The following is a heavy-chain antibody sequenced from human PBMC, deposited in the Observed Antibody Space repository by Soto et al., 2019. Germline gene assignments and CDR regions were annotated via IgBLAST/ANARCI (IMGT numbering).Heavy chain of an antibody. D-gene: IGHD6-13*01. Sequence: QVQLVESGGGVVQPGRSLRLSCAASGFTFSSYGMHWVRQAPGKGLEWVAVIWDDGSNKYYADSVKGRFTISRDNSKNTLYLQMKSVGAEDTAVYYCARCGIAAGDYWGQGTLVTVSS. CDR3: ARCGIAAGDY. CDR2: IWDDGSNK. J-gene: IGHJ4*02. V-gene: IGHV3-33*01. CDR1: GFTFSSYG.